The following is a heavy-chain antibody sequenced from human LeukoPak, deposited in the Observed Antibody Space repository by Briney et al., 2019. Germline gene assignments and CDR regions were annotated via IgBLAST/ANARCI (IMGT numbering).Heavy chain of an antibody. J-gene: IGHJ3*02. V-gene: IGHV5-51*03. Sequence: PGESLKISCKASGYSLTNYRIAWVRQMPGKGLEWMGTIYPGDSDTRYSPSFQGQVTISVDKSISSAYLQWSSLKASDTAMYYCARNQADGSGYYLAALDIWGRGTMVTVSS. CDR3: ARNQADGSGYYLAALDI. CDR1: GYSLTNYR. D-gene: IGHD3-22*01. CDR2: IYPGDSDT.